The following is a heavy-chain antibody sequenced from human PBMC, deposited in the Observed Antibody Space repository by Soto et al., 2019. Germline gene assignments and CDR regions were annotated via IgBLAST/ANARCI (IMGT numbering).Heavy chain of an antibody. Sequence: EVQLVESGGGLVQPGRSLRLSCAASGFTFDDYAMHWVRQAPGKGLEWVSGIRGNSGSRGYEDSVKGRLTISRDNAKNSLDLQINSLGADDTALYYCAAGDSFDYWGQGTLVNVCS. D-gene: IGHD2-21*01. CDR1: GFTFDDYA. CDR2: IRGNSGSR. CDR3: AAGDSFDY. V-gene: IGHV3-9*01. J-gene: IGHJ4*02.